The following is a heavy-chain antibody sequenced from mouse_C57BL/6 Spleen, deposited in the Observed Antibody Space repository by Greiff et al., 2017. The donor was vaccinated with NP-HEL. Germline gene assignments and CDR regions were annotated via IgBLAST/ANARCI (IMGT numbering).Heavy chain of an antibody. CDR1: GYTFTSYW. CDR2: IDPSDSYT. J-gene: IGHJ2*01. Sequence: QVQLKQSGAELVKPGASVKLSCKASGYTFTSYWMQWVKQRPGQGLEWIGEIDPSDSYTNYNQKFKGKATLTVDTSSSTAYMQLSSLTSEDSAVYYCARFPHYYGSLYYFDYWGQGTTLTVSS. V-gene: IGHV1-50*01. D-gene: IGHD1-1*01. CDR3: ARFPHYYGSLYYFDY.